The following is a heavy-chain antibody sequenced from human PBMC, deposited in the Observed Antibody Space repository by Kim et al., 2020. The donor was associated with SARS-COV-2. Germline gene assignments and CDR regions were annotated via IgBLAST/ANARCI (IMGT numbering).Heavy chain of an antibody. V-gene: IGHV5-10-1*01. CDR3: ARRSSSSSTGGWFDP. J-gene: IGHJ5*02. CDR1: GYSFTSYW. Sequence: GESLKISCKGSGYSFTSYWISWVRQMPGKGLEWMGRIDPSDSYTNYSPSFQGHVTISADKSISTAYLQWSSLKASDTAMYYCARRSSSSSTGGWFDPWGQGTLVTVSS. D-gene: IGHD6-6*01. CDR2: IDPSDSYT.